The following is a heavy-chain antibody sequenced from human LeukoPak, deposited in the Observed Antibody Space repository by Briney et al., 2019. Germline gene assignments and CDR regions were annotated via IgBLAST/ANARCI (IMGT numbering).Heavy chain of an antibody. CDR2: IWDDGNKK. J-gene: IGHJ3*02. CDR1: GFTFENYG. D-gene: IGHD4-17*01. Sequence: GGSLRLSCAASGFTFENYGMTWVRQAPGKGLEWVALIWDDGNKKSHADTVKGRFTISRDNSKNTLYLQMNSLRVEDTAVYYCARDFGTTVTTFGAVDIWGQGTKVIVSS. V-gene: IGHV3-33*08. CDR3: ARDFGTTVTTFGAVDI.